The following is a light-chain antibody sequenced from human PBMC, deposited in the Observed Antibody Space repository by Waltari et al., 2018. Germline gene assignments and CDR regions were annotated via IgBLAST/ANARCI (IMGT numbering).Light chain of an antibody. CDR1: SSAVGGYNY. CDR2: EVS. J-gene: IGLJ3*02. V-gene: IGLV2-8*01. CDR3: SSYGGSNNWV. Sequence: QSGLNQPPSASGSPGQSVTISCTGNSSAVGGYNYVSWYHQHPGKVPKLMISEVSKRPSGVPDPFSGSKSGNTASLTVSGLQAEDEADYYCSSYGGSNNWVFGGGTKLTVL.